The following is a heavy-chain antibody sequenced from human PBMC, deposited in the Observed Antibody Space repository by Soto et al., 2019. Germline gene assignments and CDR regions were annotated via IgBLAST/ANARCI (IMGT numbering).Heavy chain of an antibody. Sequence: TLSLTFTFSGGSISNAAYSWSWILQPPGKGLEWIGYIYPSGMPFYNPSLRSRVTISIDRSNDQFSLNLKSVTAADTAVYYCARERGGYGLFDSWGQGTLVTVSS. V-gene: IGHV4-30-2*01. CDR3: ARERGGYGLFDS. CDR2: IYPSGMP. D-gene: IGHD5-18*01. J-gene: IGHJ4*02. CDR1: GGSISNAAYS.